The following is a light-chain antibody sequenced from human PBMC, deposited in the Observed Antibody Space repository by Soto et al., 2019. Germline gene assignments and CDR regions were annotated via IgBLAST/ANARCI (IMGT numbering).Light chain of an antibody. CDR2: AAS. CDR1: QSIGSV. CDR3: RQSYNSPRT. J-gene: IGKJ1*01. V-gene: IGKV1-5*01. Sequence: DIQVTKSPSNLPATVGDRVTITCRASQSIGSVLAWYQQKPGRAPKLLLYAASSLDSGVPSRFSGSRAGPDFTLTTSSRLPDDFVAYYCRQSYNSPRTFGQGTKVDIK.